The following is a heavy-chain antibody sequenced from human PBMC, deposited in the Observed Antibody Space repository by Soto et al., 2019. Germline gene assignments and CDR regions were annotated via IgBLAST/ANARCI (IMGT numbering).Heavy chain of an antibody. D-gene: IGHD3-16*01. CDR2: IIPILGIA. J-gene: IGHJ5*02. CDR3: ARYELGGNWFDP. V-gene: IGHV1-69*02. CDR1: GGTFSSYT. Sequence: QVQLVQSGAEVKKPGSSVKVSCKASGGTFSSYTISWVRQAPGKGLEWMGRIIPILGIANYAQKFQGRVTITADKSTSTAYMELSSLRSEDTAVYYCARYELGGNWFDPWGQGTLVTVSS.